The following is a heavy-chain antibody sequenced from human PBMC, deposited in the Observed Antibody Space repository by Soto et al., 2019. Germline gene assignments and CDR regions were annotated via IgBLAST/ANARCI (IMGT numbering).Heavy chain of an antibody. CDR2: INHSGST. Sequence: PSETLSLTCAVYGGSFSGYYWSWIRQPPGKGLEWIGEINHSGSTNYNPSLKSRVTISVDTSKNQFSLKLSSVTAADTAVYYCARRRGQYCSSTSCYSRFDPWGQGTLVTVSS. J-gene: IGHJ5*02. CDR1: GGSFSGYY. V-gene: IGHV4-34*01. D-gene: IGHD2-2*02. CDR3: ARRRGQYCSSTSCYSRFDP.